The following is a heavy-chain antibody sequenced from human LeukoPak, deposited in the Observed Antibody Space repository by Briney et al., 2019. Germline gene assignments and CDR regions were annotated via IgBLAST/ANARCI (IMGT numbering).Heavy chain of an antibody. D-gene: IGHD6-13*01. J-gene: IGHJ5*02. CDR3: ARALYSSSWYGNSNWFDP. V-gene: IGHV4-59*01. CDR2: IYYSGST. CDR1: GGSISSYY. Sequence: SETLSLTCTVSGGSISSYYWSWIRQPPGKGLEWIGYIYYSGSTNYNPSLKSRVTISVDTSKNQFSLKLSSVTAADTAVYYCARALYSSSWYGNSNWFDPWGQGTLVTVSS.